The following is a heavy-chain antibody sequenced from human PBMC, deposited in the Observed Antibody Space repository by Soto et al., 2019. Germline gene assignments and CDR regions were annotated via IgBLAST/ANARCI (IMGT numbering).Heavy chain of an antibody. J-gene: IGHJ4*01. Sequence: GGSLRLSCAASGLPLSNAWINWVRQAPGKGLEWVGRIKSKGLGGTTDFAAPVRGRFAITRDDSRNMVYMQMNNLNTEDTAVYYCTTDSYIPIVEVRFDYWCHGTLVTVSS. V-gene: IGHV3-15*07. CDR3: TTDSYIPIVEVRFDY. CDR2: IKSKGLGGTT. CDR1: GLPLSNAW. D-gene: IGHD2-21*01.